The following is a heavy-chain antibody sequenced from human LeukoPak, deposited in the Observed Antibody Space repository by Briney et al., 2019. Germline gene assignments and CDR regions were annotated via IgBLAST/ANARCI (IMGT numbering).Heavy chain of an antibody. V-gene: IGHV1-18*01. D-gene: IGHD4-17*01. CDR1: GYTFTSYG. CDR3: ARGADDYGDPYYFDY. J-gene: IGHJ4*02. Sequence: ASVKVSCKASGYTFTSYGISWVRQAPGQGLEWMGWISAYNGNTNYAQKLQGRVTMTTDISTSTAYMELRSLRSDDTAVYYCARGADDYGDPYYFDYWGQGTLVTVSS. CDR2: ISAYNGNT.